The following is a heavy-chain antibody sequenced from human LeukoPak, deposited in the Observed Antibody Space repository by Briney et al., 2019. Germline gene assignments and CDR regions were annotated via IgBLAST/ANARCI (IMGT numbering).Heavy chain of an antibody. Sequence: SETLSLTCTVSGGSISSYYWSWIRQPPGKGLEWIGYIYYSGSTNYNPSLRSRVTISVDTSKNQFSLKLSSVTAADTAVYYCARGGNYGDYDGYFDYWGQGNLVTVSS. CDR3: ARGGNYGDYDGYFDY. J-gene: IGHJ4*02. V-gene: IGHV4-59*08. D-gene: IGHD4-17*01. CDR2: IYYSGST. CDR1: GGSISSYY.